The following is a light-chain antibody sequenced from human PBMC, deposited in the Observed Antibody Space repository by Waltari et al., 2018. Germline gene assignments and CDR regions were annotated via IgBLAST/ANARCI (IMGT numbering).Light chain of an antibody. CDR2: KAS. CDR3: QEYDSLPVT. J-gene: IGKJ4*01. Sequence: DIQMTQSPSTLSASVGDRVTITCRASQSVKNNLAWSQQKPGKAPKVLIHKASRLESGVPSRFSGSVYGTEFTLTISSLQPDDFATYYCQEYDSLPVTFGGGTKVEIK. V-gene: IGKV1-5*03. CDR1: QSVKNN.